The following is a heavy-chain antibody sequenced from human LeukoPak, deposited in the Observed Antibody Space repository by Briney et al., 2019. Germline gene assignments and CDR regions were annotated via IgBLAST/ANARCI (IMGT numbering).Heavy chain of an antibody. D-gene: IGHD6-13*01. CDR3: ARGRRIAAAGTGDY. Sequence: SDTLSLTCNVYGGSFTSYFWYWIRQPPGQGLEWIGEINPSGGTTNNPHLKSRAAILVDASNNSFSLKQPSVTAADAPVVYCARGRRIAAAGTGDYWGQGILVTVSS. CDR2: INPSGGT. CDR1: GGSFTSYF. J-gene: IGHJ4*02. V-gene: IGHV4-34*04.